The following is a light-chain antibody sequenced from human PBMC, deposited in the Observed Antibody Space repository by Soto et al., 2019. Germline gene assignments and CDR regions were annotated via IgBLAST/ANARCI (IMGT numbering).Light chain of an antibody. Sequence: ENVLTQSPGTLSLSPGERATLSCRASQGVNRYYLAWYQQKPGQAPRLLIYGASTRATGIPDRFSGSGSGTDFTLTIRRMETEDFAPYYCQQYSSPPLTFGGGTKVDIK. CDR2: GAS. V-gene: IGKV3-20*01. J-gene: IGKJ4*01. CDR3: QQYSSPPLT. CDR1: QGVNRYY.